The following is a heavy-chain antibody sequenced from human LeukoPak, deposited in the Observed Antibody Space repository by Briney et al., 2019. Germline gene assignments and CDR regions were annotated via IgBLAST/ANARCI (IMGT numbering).Heavy chain of an antibody. CDR3: ARGLWAGY. CDR2: INHSGST. V-gene: IGHV4-34*01. D-gene: IGHD2-21*01. Sequence: SETLSLTCVVYGGSFSGYYWSWIRQPPGKGLGWIGEINHSGSTNYNPSLKSRVTISVDTSKNQFSLKLSSVTAADTAVYYCARGLWAGYWGQGTLVTVSS. J-gene: IGHJ4*02. CDR1: GGSFSGYY.